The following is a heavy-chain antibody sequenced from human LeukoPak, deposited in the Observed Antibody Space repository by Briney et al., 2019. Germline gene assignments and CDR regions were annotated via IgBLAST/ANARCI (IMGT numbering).Heavy chain of an antibody. J-gene: IGHJ4*02. Sequence: GASVKVSCKASGYTFTSYGISWVRQAPGQGLEWMGWISAYNGNTNYAQTLQGRVTMTTDTSTSTPYMELRSLRSDDTAVYYCARADTRFGGDYWGQGTLVTVSS. CDR3: ARADTRFGGDY. V-gene: IGHV1-18*01. CDR1: GYTFTSYG. D-gene: IGHD3-16*01. CDR2: ISAYNGNT.